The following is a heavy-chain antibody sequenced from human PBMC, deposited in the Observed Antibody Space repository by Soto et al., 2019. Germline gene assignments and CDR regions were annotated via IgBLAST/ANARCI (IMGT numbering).Heavy chain of an antibody. CDR3: AKGRRTSIAAAFPVFDY. J-gene: IGHJ4*02. CDR2: ISGSGGST. CDR1: GFTFSSYA. D-gene: IGHD6-13*01. Sequence: GGYLRLSCAASGFTFSSYAMSWVRQAPGKGLEWVSAISGSGGSTYYADSVKGRFTISRDNSKNTLYLQMNSLRAEDTAVYYCAKGRRTSIAAAFPVFDYWGQGTLVTVSS. V-gene: IGHV3-23*01.